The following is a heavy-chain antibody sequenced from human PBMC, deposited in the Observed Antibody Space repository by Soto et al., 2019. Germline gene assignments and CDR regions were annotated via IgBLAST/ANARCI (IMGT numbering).Heavy chain of an antibody. V-gene: IGHV3-23*01. D-gene: IGHD2-8*01. J-gene: IGHJ4*02. CDR1: GLTFRNHA. CDR2: ISDSGVNT. CDR3: VSWVSAHFDY. Sequence: GGSLRLSCTTSGLTFRNHAMTWVRQAPDKGLEWVSTISDSGVNTHYADSVKGRFTISRDNSRNTLYLQMNSLRGEDTAAYYCVSWVSAHFDYWGQGTVVTVSS.